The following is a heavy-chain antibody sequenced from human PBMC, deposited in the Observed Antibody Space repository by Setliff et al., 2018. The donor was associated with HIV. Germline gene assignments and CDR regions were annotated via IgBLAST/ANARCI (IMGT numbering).Heavy chain of an antibody. J-gene: IGHJ4*02. V-gene: IGHV4-61*01. CDR1: GDSISSSNYY. Sequence: SETLSLTCTVSGDSISSSNYYWGWIRQPPGKGLEWIGNIHYSGGSNYNPSLKRRVTISVDTSKNQFSLKLSSVTAADTAVYYCARDLVGKNYVDYWGQGTLVTAPQ. CDR2: IHYSGGS. D-gene: IGHD3-16*01. CDR3: ARDLVGKNYVDY.